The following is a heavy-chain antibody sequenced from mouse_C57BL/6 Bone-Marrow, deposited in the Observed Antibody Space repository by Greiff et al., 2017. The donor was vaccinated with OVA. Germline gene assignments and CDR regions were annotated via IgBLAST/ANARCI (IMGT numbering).Heavy chain of an antibody. J-gene: IGHJ2*01. CDR3: ARSGGSSYGGVYFDY. V-gene: IGHV1-55*01. D-gene: IGHD1-1*01. CDR2: IYPGSGST. CDR1: GYTFTSYW. Sequence: VQLQQPGAELVKPGASVKMSCKASGYTFTSYWITWVKQRPGQGLEWIGDIYPGSGSTNYNEKFKSKATLTVDTSSSTAYMQLSSLTSEDSAVYYCARSGGSSYGGVYFDYWGQGTTLTVSS.